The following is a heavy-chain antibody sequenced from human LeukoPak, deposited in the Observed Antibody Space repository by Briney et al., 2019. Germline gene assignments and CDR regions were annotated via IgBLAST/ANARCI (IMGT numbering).Heavy chain of an antibody. Sequence: HPGGSPRLSCAASGFTFSSYAMSWVRQAPGKGLEWVSAISGSGGDTYHADSVKGRFAISRDNSKNTLFLQMNSLRAEDTAVYYCAKYDSFDHYYDSSGRFDCWGQGTLVTVSS. CDR2: ISGSGGDT. CDR1: GFTFSSYA. J-gene: IGHJ4*02. V-gene: IGHV3-23*01. D-gene: IGHD3-22*01. CDR3: AKYDSFDHYYDSSGRFDC.